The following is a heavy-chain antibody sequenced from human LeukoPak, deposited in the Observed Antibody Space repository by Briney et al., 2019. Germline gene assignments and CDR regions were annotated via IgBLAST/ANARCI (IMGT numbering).Heavy chain of an antibody. CDR1: GGSISNYY. J-gene: IGHJ4*02. CDR3: ARGRHGDCGGY. CDR2: IYYSGST. D-gene: IGHD4-23*01. Sequence: SDTLSLTCTVSGGSISNYYWSWIRQSPGKGLEWIGYIYYSGSTNYNPSLKSRVTISVDTSKNQFSLKLSSVTVADTAVYYCARGRHGDCGGYWGQGTLVTVSS. V-gene: IGHV4-59*07.